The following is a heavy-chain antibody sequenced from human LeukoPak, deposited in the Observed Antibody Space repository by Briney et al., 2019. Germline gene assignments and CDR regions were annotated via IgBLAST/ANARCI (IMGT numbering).Heavy chain of an antibody. Sequence: ASVKVSCKVSGYTLTELSVHWVRQTPGKGLQWVGGFDPEDGETIYAQEFQGRVTMTEDTSTDTAYMDLSSLSSEDTAVYYCASIRGGGYLAAFDFWGQGTMVTVSS. CDR2: FDPEDGET. CDR3: ASIRGGGYLAAFDF. D-gene: IGHD1-26*01. CDR1: GYTLTELS. V-gene: IGHV1-24*01. J-gene: IGHJ3*01.